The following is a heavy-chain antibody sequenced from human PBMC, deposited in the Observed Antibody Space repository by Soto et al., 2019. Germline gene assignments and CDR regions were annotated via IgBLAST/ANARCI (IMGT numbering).Heavy chain of an antibody. CDR3: ARAGTGGPFRFER. Sequence: QVQLQESGPGLVKPSETLSLTCTVSGGSISSYYWSWIRQPPGKGLEWIGYIYYSGSTNYNPSLKGRVTISVDTTENQFSLKLRSVTAAATAAYYCARAGTGGPFRFERWGQGTLVTVSS. V-gene: IGHV4-59*01. CDR1: GGSISSYY. D-gene: IGHD7-27*01. CDR2: IYYSGST. J-gene: IGHJ5*02.